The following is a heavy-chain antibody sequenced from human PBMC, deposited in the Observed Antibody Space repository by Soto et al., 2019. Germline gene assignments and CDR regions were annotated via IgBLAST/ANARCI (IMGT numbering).Heavy chain of an antibody. D-gene: IGHD3-3*01. J-gene: IGHJ6*03. CDR2: IYYSGST. Sequence: PSETLSLTCTVSGGSISSYYWSWIRQPPGKGLEWIGYIYYSGSTNYNPSLKSRVTISVDTSKNQFSLKLSSVTAADTAVYYCARVNERITIFGVVQTGVYMDVWGKGTTVTVSS. V-gene: IGHV4-59*01. CDR1: GGSISSYY. CDR3: ARVNERITIFGVVQTGVYMDV.